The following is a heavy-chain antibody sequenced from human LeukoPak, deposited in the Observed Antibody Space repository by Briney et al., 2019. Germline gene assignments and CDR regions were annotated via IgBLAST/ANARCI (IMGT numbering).Heavy chain of an antibody. CDR2: ISWNSGSI. J-gene: IGHJ4*02. Sequence: GRSLRLSCAASGFTFDDYAMHWVRQAPGKGLEWVSGISWNSGSIGYADSVKGRFTISRDNAKNSLYLQMNSLRAEDMALYYCAKDDCSSTSCQIDDWGQGTLVTVSS. V-gene: IGHV3-9*03. D-gene: IGHD2-2*01. CDR1: GFTFDDYA. CDR3: AKDDCSSTSCQIDD.